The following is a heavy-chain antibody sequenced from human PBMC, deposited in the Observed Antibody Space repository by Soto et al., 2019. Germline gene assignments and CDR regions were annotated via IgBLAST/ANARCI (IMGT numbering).Heavy chain of an antibody. CDR3: ARDSPSLYMDV. Sequence: GGSLRLSCAASGFSFSSYAMYWFRQAPGKGLEWVANIKQDGSEKYYVDSVKGRFTISRDNAKNSLYLQMNSLKAEDTAVYYCARDSPSLYMDVWGKGTTVTVSS. V-gene: IGHV3-7*01. CDR1: GFSFSSYA. CDR2: IKQDGSEK. J-gene: IGHJ6*03.